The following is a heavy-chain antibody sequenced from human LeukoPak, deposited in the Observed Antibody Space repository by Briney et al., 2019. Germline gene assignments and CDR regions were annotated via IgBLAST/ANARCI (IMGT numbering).Heavy chain of an antibody. D-gene: IGHD5-24*01. CDR3: AREQMATNDAFDI. J-gene: IGHJ3*02. Sequence: GGSLRLSCAASGFTFSSYSMNWVRQAPGKGLEWVSSISSSSSYIYYADSVKGRFTISRDNAKNSLYLQMNSLRAEGTAVYYCAREQMATNDAFDIWGQGTMVTVSS. V-gene: IGHV3-21*01. CDR1: GFTFSSYS. CDR2: ISSSSSYI.